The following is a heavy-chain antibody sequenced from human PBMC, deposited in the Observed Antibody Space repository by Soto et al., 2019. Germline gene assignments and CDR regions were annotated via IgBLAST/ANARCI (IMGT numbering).Heavy chain of an antibody. V-gene: IGHV4-39*07. J-gene: IGHJ6*02. Sequence: PSETLSLTCTVSGGSISSSSYYWGWIRQPPGKGLEWIGSIYYSGSTYYNPSLKSRVTISVDTSKNQFSLNLNYVTAADTAVYYCARDLWGYCGTDCYPLDVWGQGTTVS. CDR3: ARDLWGYCGTDCYPLDV. CDR1: GGSISSSSYY. D-gene: IGHD2-21*02. CDR2: IYYSGST.